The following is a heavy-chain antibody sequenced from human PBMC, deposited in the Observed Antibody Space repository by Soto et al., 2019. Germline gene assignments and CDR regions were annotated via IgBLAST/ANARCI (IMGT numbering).Heavy chain of an antibody. Sequence: QVQLVQSGAEVKKPGSSVKVSCKTSGVSFNNNGIGWVRQAPGHGLEWMGGVSPPFRTSNYARKFQGRISITADASKGTVNMELSSLTSEDTAQYYCARVLYYGSGSYSPYGMDVWGQWTTVTVSS. J-gene: IGHJ6*02. CDR3: ARVLYYGSGSYSPYGMDV. CDR2: VSPPFRTS. D-gene: IGHD3-10*01. CDR1: GVSFNNNG. V-gene: IGHV1-69*01.